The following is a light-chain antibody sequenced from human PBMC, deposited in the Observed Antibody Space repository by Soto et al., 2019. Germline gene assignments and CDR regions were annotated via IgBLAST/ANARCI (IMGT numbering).Light chain of an antibody. CDR2: AAS. CDR3: QQSYSIPPLT. CDR1: QSISSY. V-gene: IGKV1-39*01. J-gene: IGKJ4*01. Sequence: DIQMTQSPSSLSASVGDRVTITCRASQSISSYLNWYQQKPGKAPKLLIYAASSLQSGVPSRFSGSGSGTDFTLTISSLQPEDFATYYCQQSYSIPPLTFGGGAKVDTK.